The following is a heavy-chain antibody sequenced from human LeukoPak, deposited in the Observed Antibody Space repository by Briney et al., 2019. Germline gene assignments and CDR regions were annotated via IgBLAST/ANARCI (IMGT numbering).Heavy chain of an antibody. V-gene: IGHV3-23*01. D-gene: IGHD2-21*02. CDR1: GFTFSSYA. CDR2: IRCSGGST. J-gene: IGHJ4*02. CDR3: AKAPEHIAVVTATDY. Sequence: TGGSLRLSCAASGFTFSSYAMSWVRQAPGKGLEWVSAIRCSGGSTYYADSVKGRFNISRDNSKNPLYLQMNRLRAEDTAVYYCAKAPEHIAVVTATDYWGQGTLVTVSS.